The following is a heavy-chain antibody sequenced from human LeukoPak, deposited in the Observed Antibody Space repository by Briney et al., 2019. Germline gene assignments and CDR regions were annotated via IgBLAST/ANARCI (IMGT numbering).Heavy chain of an antibody. Sequence: ASVKVSCNASGYTFTDYYMHWVRQAPGQGLEWMGWIIPSSGDTNYAQKFQGRVTMTRDTSINTAYMELSRLTSADPAVYYCARDPLRRTFDYWGQGTLVTVSS. CDR3: ARDPLRRTFDY. CDR1: GYTFTDYY. J-gene: IGHJ4*02. CDR2: IIPSSGDT. D-gene: IGHD4-17*01. V-gene: IGHV1-2*02.